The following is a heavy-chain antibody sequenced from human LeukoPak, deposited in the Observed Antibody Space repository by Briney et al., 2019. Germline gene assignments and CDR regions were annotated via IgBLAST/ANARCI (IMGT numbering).Heavy chain of an antibody. Sequence: SETLSLTCTVSGGSIRSSYYYWGWIRQPPGKGLEWIGSIYDSGSTYYNPSLKSRVTISVDTSKNQFSLKLSSVTAADTAVYYCARVATAMVYYYYYGMDVWGQGTTVTVSS. V-gene: IGHV4-39*07. CDR3: ARVATAMVYYYYYGMDV. J-gene: IGHJ6*02. CDR1: GGSIRSSYYY. D-gene: IGHD5-18*01. CDR2: IYDSGST.